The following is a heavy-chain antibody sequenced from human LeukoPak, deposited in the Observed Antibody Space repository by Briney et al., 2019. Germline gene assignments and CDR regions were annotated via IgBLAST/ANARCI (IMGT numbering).Heavy chain of an antibody. Sequence: GGSLRLSCAASGFTFDDYGMSWVRHARGKGLEWVSDINWNGGSTGYADSVKGRFTISRDNAKNSLYLQMNSLRAEDTALSYDARVRNYYDSSGTKGGAFDIWGQGTMVTVSS. J-gene: IGHJ3*02. D-gene: IGHD3-22*01. CDR3: ARVRNYYDSSGTKGGAFDI. V-gene: IGHV3-20*04. CDR2: INWNGGST. CDR1: GFTFDDYG.